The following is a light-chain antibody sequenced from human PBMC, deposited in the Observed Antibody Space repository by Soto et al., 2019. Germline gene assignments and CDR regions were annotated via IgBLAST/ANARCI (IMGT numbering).Light chain of an antibody. CDR1: QIISTY. CDR3: KQTYSAPPT. J-gene: IGKJ1*01. Sequence: DIQMTQSPSSLSASVGDRVTITCRASQIISTYLNWYQQRAGLAPRLLIYAAYSLQSGVQPRFSGSGSGTDFTLTIRSLQPEDFATYFCKQTYSAPPTFGQGTKVDIK. CDR2: AAY. V-gene: IGKV1-39*01.